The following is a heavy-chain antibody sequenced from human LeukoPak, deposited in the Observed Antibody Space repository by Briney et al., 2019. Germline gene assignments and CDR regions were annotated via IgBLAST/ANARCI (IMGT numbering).Heavy chain of an antibody. V-gene: IGHV4-34*01. J-gene: IGHJ6*03. CDR2: INHIGST. D-gene: IGHD2-2*01. Sequence: SETLSLTCAVYGESFSDYYWSWIRQPPGKGLEWIGEINHIGSTNYNPSLKSRVTISVDTSKNQFSLKLSSVTAADTAVYYCAKSGASGCSGTSCAEDYYYYMDVWGKGTTVTVSS. CDR3: AKSGASGCSGTSCAEDYYYYMDV. CDR1: GESFSDYY.